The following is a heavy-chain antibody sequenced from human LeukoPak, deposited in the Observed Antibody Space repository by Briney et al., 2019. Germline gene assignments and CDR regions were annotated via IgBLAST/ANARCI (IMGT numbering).Heavy chain of an antibody. J-gene: IGHJ3*01. CDR3: ATSQLRT. V-gene: IGHV3-23*01. CDR1: GFTFSSYA. Sequence: GSLRLSCAASGFTFSSYAMSWVRQAPGKGLEWVSAISGGGTSTNYADSVKGRFTISRDNSKNTLYLQMNSLRAEDTAVYYCATSQLRTWGHGTMVTVSS. D-gene: IGHD1-7*01. CDR2: ISGGGTST.